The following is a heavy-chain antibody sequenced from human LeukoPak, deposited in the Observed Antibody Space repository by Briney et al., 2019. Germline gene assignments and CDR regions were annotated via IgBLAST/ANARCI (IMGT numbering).Heavy chain of an antibody. Sequence: GGSLRLSCTASGFTSGDYAMSWVRQAPGKGLEWVGFIRSKAYGGTTEYAASVKGRFTISRDDSKSIAYLQMNSLKTEDTAVYYCTRARLPNHNWFDPWGQGTLVTVSS. CDR1: GFTSGDYA. CDR2: IRSKAYGGTT. J-gene: IGHJ5*02. CDR3: TRARLPNHNWFDP. V-gene: IGHV3-49*04. D-gene: IGHD4-11*01.